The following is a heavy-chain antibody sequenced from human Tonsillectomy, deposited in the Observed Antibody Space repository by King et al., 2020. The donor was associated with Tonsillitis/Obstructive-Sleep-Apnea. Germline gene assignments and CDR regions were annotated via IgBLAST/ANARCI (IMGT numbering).Heavy chain of an antibody. D-gene: IGHD1-1*01. Sequence: VQLVESGGGVVQPGRSLRLSCAASGFTFSSYGMHWVRQAPGKGLEWVAVISYDGSSKYYADSVKGRFTISRDNSKNTLYLQMNSLRAEDTAVYYCAKATSLEENYFDYWGQGTLVTVSS. CDR2: ISYDGSSK. J-gene: IGHJ4*02. CDR3: AKATSLEENYFDY. CDR1: GFTFSSYG. V-gene: IGHV3-30*18.